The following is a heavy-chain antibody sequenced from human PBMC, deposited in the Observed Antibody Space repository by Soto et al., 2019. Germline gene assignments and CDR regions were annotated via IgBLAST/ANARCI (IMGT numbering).Heavy chain of an antibody. D-gene: IGHD2-15*01. CDR1: GFTFDDYA. Sequence: GGSLRLSCAASGFTFDDYAMHWVRQAPGKGLEWVSGISWNSGSIGYADSVKGRFTISRDNAKNSLYLQMNSLRAEDTAVYYCARGPKLQWWGAFDIWGQGTMVTVSS. J-gene: IGHJ3*02. CDR3: ARGPKLQWWGAFDI. V-gene: IGHV3-9*01. CDR2: ISWNSGSI.